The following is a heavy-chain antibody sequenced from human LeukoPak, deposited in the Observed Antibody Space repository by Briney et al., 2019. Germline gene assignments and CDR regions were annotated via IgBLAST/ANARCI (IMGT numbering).Heavy chain of an antibody. J-gene: IGHJ6*04. V-gene: IGHV3-48*03. CDR2: ISSSGSTT. D-gene: IGHD7-27*01. CDR3: ARSATGRGMDV. CDR1: GFTINTYD. Sequence: GGSLRLSCVAPGFTINTYDINWVRQAPGRGLEWVSHISSSGSTTYYADSVKGRFTVSRDNAKSSLYLQMNSLRAEDTAVYYCARSATGRGMDVWGKGTTVTVSS.